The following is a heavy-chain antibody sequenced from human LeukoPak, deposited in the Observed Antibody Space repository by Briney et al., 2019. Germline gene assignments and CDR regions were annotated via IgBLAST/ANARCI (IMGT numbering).Heavy chain of an antibody. CDR2: IIPIFGTA. D-gene: IGHD2-2*01. V-gene: IGHV1-69*13. Sequence: ASVKVSCKASGYTFTGYYMHWVRQAPGQGLEWMGGIIPIFGTANYAQKFQGRVTITADESTSTAYMELSSLRSEDTAVYYCARDALLSREEVPAANDAFDIWGQGTMVTVSS. J-gene: IGHJ3*02. CDR3: ARDALLSREEVPAANDAFDI. CDR1: GYTFTGYY.